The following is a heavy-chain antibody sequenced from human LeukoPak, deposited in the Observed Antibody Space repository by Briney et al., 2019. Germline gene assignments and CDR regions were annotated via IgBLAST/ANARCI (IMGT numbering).Heavy chain of an antibody. CDR2: ISSSSSYI. J-gene: IGHJ4*02. D-gene: IGHD3-22*01. V-gene: IGHV3-21*01. Sequence: PGGSLRLSCAASGFTFSSYSMNWVRQAPGKGLEWVSSISSSSSYIYYADSVEGRFTISRDNAKNSLYLQMNSLRAEDTAVYYCARDLNYDSSGYPGNWGQGTLVTVSS. CDR1: GFTFSSYS. CDR3: ARDLNYDSSGYPGN.